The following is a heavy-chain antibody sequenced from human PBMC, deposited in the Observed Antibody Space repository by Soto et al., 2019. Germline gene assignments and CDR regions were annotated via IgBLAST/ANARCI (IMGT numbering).Heavy chain of an antibody. CDR2: VTPYKADT. V-gene: IGHV1-18*04. CDR3: ATDGPSNSGNLYAFDI. J-gene: IGHJ3*02. D-gene: IGHD5-12*01. CDR1: GYTLTNYG. Sequence: ASVKVSCKTSGYTLTNYGVTWVRQAPGQGLEWLGRVTPYKADTNSAQNLQGRVTMATDTSTNTAYLELRSLRSDDTAVYFCATDGPSNSGNLYAFDIWGQGTMVTVSS.